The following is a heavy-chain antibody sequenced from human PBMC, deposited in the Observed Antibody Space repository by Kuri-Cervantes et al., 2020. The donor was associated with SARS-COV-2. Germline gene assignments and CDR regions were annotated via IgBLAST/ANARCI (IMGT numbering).Heavy chain of an antibody. D-gene: IGHD3-10*01. CDR1: GYTYTDYY. V-gene: IGHV1-2*04. CDR2: INPNSGGT. CDR3: GGGGGVRGFMVLFQWRGAGPLDF. J-gene: IGHJ4*02. Sequence: ASVKVSCKASGYTYTDYYMHWVRQAPGQGLEWMGWINPNSGGTNYAQKFQGWVAMTRDTSLGTAYMELSRLRSDDTAFYYCGGGGGVRGFMVLFQWRGAGPLDFWGQGTLVTVSS.